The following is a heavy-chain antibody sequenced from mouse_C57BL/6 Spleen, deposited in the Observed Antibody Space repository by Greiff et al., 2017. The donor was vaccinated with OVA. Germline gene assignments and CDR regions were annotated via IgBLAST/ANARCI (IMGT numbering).Heavy chain of an antibody. CDR1: GFTFSSYA. CDR2: ISDGGSYT. J-gene: IGHJ2*01. D-gene: IGHD2-10*02. V-gene: IGHV5-4*03. Sequence: EVKLVESGGGLVKPGGSLKLSCAASGFTFSSYAMSWVRQTPEKRLAWVATISDGGSYTYYPDNVKGRFTISRDNAKNNLYLQMSHLKSEDTAMYYCTRAGMVPPYYFDYWGQGTTLTVSS. CDR3: TRAGMVPPYYFDY.